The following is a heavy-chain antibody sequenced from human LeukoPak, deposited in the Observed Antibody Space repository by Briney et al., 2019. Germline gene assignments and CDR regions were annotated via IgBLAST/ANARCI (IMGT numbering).Heavy chain of an antibody. J-gene: IGHJ4*02. V-gene: IGHV3-23*01. CDR1: GFTFRSYA. CDR3: ARMGQWLGKLDY. CDR2: TSGSGGRT. Sequence: AESLRLSCAASGFTFRSYAMTWVRQAPGKGLEWVAGTSGSGGRTYPADSVKGRFTISRDNSKNTMYLQMNSLKAEDTAVYYCARMGQWLGKLDYWGQGTLVTVSS. D-gene: IGHD6-19*01.